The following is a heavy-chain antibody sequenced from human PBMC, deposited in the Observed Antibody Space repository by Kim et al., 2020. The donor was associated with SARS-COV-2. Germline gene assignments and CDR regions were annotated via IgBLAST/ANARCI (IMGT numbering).Heavy chain of an antibody. V-gene: IGHV4-34*01. Sequence: SETLSLTCAVYGGSFSGYYWSWIRQPPGKGLEWIGEINHSGSTNYNPSLKSRVTMSVDTSKNQFSLKLSSVTAADTAVYYCARGKGYSSRKTGWFDTWGQGXLVTVSS. D-gene: IGHD6-13*01. CDR1: GGSFSGYY. CDR3: ARGKGYSSRKTGWFDT. CDR2: INHSGST. J-gene: IGHJ5*02.